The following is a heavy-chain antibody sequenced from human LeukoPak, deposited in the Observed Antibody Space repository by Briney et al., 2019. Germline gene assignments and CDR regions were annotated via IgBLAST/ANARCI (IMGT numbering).Heavy chain of an antibody. CDR1: GFTFSSYW. J-gene: IGHJ6*03. Sequence: GGSLRLSCAASGFTFSSYWMHWVRQAPGKGLVWVSRISNDGGNTSYADSVKGRFTISRDNAKNSLYLQMNSLRAEDTAVYYCARHKDYYYSYMDVWGKGTTVTISS. CDR2: ISNDGGNT. V-gene: IGHV3-74*01. CDR3: ARHKDYYYSYMDV.